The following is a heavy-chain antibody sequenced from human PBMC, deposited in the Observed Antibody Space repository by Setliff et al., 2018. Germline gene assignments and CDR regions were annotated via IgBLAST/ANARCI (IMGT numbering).Heavy chain of an antibody. Sequence: GGSLRLSCAASGFTFSNYWMSWVRQAPGKGLEWVARVRSNSVGGTTEYGAPVKGRFTISRDDSKDTVYLQMNDLKTEDTGVYYCTGRTYGHQLGDYWGQGTLVTVSS. CDR2: VRSNSVGGTT. D-gene: IGHD3-10*01. CDR1: GFTFSNYW. J-gene: IGHJ4*02. V-gene: IGHV3-15*01. CDR3: TGRTYGHQLGDY.